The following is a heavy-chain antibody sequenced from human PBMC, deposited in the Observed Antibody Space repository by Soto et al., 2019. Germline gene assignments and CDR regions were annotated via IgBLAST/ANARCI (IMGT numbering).Heavy chain of an antibody. J-gene: IGHJ4*02. CDR3: AKDLFWGQSDY. CDR2: VYYGGFN. CDR1: GDSIRGSSYY. Sequence: PSETLSLTCTVSGDSIRGSSYYWGWIRQSPGKGLEWLGSVYYGGFNYYKPSLQSRLTVSADASKNQLSLQLTSVTAADTAVYYCAKDLFWGQSDYWGQGTLVTVSS. V-gene: IGHV4-39*01. D-gene: IGHD3-16*01.